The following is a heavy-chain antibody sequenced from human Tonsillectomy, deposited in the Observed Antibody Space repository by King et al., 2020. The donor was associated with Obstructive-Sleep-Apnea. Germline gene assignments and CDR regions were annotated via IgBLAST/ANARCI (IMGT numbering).Heavy chain of an antibody. J-gene: IGHJ4*02. CDR2: INPSGGTI. D-gene: IGHD2-15*01. Sequence: VQLVESGAEVKKPGASVKVSCKASGYTFTNHYMHWVRHAPGQGLEWMGIINPSGGTIKYAQKGQGRVTMTRDTSTNTVYMELRSLRSEDTAVYYCARDWQGFCSGADCSLGYFDYWGQGTLVTVSS. CDR3: ARDWQGFCSGADCSLGYFDY. V-gene: IGHV1-46*01. CDR1: GYTFTNHY.